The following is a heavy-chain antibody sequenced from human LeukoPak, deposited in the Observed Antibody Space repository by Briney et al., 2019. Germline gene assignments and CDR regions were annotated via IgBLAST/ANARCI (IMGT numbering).Heavy chain of an antibody. D-gene: IGHD3-16*01. Sequence: PGGSLRLSCAASGFTFSDYYMSWLRQAPGKGLEWVANIKEDGGEKNYVDSVKGRFTISRDNAMNSLYLQMSSLRAEDTAVYYCARDRHDYVWGSYSDYWGQGTLVTGSS. CDR3: ARDRHDYVWGSYSDY. J-gene: IGHJ4*02. V-gene: IGHV3-7*01. CDR2: IKEDGGEK. CDR1: GFTFSDYY.